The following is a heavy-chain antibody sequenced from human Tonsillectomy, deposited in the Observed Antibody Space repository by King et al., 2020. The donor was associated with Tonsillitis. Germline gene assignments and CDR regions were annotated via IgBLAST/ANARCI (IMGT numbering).Heavy chain of an antibody. Sequence: VQLVESGGGLIQPGGSLRLSCAASGFTVTSDYMSWVRQAPGKGLEWVALIYSGGTTYYADSVKGRFTISRDNDNNTLYLQMNSMRAEDEAAYYCERAKAGRVGYCDYWGQGTLVTVSS. CDR2: IYSGGTT. CDR1: GFTVTSDY. D-gene: IGHD1-26*01. V-gene: IGHV3-53*01. CDR3: ERAKAGRVGYCDY. J-gene: IGHJ4*02.